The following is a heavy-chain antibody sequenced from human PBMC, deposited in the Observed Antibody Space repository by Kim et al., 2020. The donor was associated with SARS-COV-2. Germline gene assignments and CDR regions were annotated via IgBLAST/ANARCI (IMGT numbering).Heavy chain of an antibody. J-gene: IGHJ3*02. V-gene: IGHV3-33*01. CDR2: IWYDGSNK. Sequence: GGSLRLSCAASGFTFSSYGMHWVRQAPGKGLEWVAVIWYDGSNKYYADSVKGRFTISRDNSKNTLYLQMNSLRAEDTAVYYCARDHSYCSGGSCYDVGAFDIWGQGTMVTVSS. D-gene: IGHD2-15*01. CDR3: ARDHSYCSGGSCYDVGAFDI. CDR1: GFTFSSYG.